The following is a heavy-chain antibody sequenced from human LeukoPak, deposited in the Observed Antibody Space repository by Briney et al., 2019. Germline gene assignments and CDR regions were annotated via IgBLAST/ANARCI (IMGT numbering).Heavy chain of an antibody. CDR1: SVSFSGYY. J-gene: IGHJ4*02. D-gene: IGHD5-12*01. V-gene: IGHV4-34*01. Sequence: SETLSLTCAVYSVSFSGYYWSWIRQPPAKGLEWIGDINDSGSTKYNPSVKSRVTISVDTSKNHFSLNLTSVTAADTAVYYCARVSGYDWESFYDYWGQGTLVTVSS. CDR3: ARVSGYDWESFYDY. CDR2: INDSGST.